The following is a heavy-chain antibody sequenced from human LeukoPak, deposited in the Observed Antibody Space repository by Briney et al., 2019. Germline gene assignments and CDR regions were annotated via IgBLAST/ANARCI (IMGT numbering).Heavy chain of an antibody. CDR2: INPSGGST. Sequence: ASVKVSCKTSGYTFTTYYIDWVRQAPGQGLEWMGMINPSGGSTSYAQKFQGRVTMTGDTSTSTTYMELNSLRSEDTAVYYCARNVASGFDSWGQGTLATVSS. CDR3: ARNVASGFDS. J-gene: IGHJ4*02. V-gene: IGHV1-46*01. CDR1: GYTFTTYY. D-gene: IGHD3-10*01.